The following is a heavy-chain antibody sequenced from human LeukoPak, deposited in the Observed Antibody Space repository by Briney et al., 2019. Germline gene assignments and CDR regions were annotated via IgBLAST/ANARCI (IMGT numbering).Heavy chain of an antibody. D-gene: IGHD4-23*01. J-gene: IGHJ4*02. Sequence: ASVKVSCKASRGTFSSYAISWVRQAPGQGLEWMGRIIPILGIANYAQKFQGRVTITADKSTSTAYMELSSLRSEDTAVYYCASLSQYGGNSNFDYWGQGTLVTVSS. CDR1: RGTFSSYA. CDR2: IIPILGIA. CDR3: ASLSQYGGNSNFDY. V-gene: IGHV1-69*04.